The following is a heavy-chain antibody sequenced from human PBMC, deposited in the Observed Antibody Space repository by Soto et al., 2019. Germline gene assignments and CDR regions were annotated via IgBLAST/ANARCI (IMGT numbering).Heavy chain of an antibody. CDR1: GFTVSSNY. CDR3: ARDSSGYLIDGRAPYNWFDP. Sequence: HPGGSLRLSCAASGFTVSSNYMSWVRQAPGKGLEWVSVIYSGGSTYYADSVKGRFTISRDNSKNTLYLQMNSLRAEDTAVYYCARDSSGYLIDGRAPYNWFDPWGQGNMVTVYS. D-gene: IGHD3-22*01. J-gene: IGHJ5*02. CDR2: IYSGGST. V-gene: IGHV3-53*01.